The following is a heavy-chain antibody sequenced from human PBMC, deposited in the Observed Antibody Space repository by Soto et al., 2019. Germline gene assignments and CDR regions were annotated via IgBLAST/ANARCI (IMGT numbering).Heavy chain of an antibody. D-gene: IGHD3-16*01. V-gene: IGHV4-59*01. CDR3: AREGGKDGYYYYGMDV. J-gene: IGHJ6*02. CDR2: IYYSGST. Sequence: SETLSLTGTVSGGSISSYYWSWIRQPPGKGLEWIGYIYYSGSTNYNPSLKSRVTISVDTSKNQFSLKLSSVTAADTAVYYCAREGGKDGYYYYGMDVWGQGTTVTVSS. CDR1: GGSISSYY.